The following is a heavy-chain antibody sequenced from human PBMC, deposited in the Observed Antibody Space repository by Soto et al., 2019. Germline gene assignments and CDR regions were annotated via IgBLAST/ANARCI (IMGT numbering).Heavy chain of an antibody. CDR2: IIPIFGTA. CDR3: ARGGGYCSGGSCYSLDYYYYGMDV. J-gene: IGHJ6*02. Sequence: QVQLVQSGAEVKKPGSSVKVSCKASGGTFSSYAISWVRQAPGQGLEWMGGIIPIFGTANYAQKFQGRVTITRDESTSKAYMELSSLRSEDTAVYYCARGGGYCSGGSCYSLDYYYYGMDVWGQGTTVTVSS. D-gene: IGHD2-15*01. V-gene: IGHV1-69*01. CDR1: GGTFSSYA.